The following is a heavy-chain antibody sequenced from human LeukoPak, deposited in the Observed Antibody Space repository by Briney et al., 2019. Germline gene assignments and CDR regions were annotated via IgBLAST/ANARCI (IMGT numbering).Heavy chain of an antibody. CDR3: ARAGMGSSGSPFDY. CDR2: MNPNSGNT. V-gene: IGHV1-8*01. J-gene: IGHJ4*02. CDR1: AYTFTSYD. Sequence: GASVKVSCKASAYTFTSYDFNWVRQATGQGLEWMGWMNPNSGNTGYAQKFQGRVTMTRNTSISTAYMELRSLRSEDTAVYYCARAGMGSSGSPFDYWGQGTLVTVSS. D-gene: IGHD6-13*01.